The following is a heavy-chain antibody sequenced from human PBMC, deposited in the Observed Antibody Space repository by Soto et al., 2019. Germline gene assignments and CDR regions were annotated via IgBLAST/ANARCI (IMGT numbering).Heavy chain of an antibody. CDR2: IIPILGIA. Sequence: SVKVSCKASGGTFSSYTISWVRQAPGQGLEWMGRIIPILGIANYAQKFQGRVTITADKSTSTAYMELSSLRSEDTAVYYCARTYRWAAAGTPATNWFDPWGQGTLVTVSS. CDR1: GGTFSSYT. D-gene: IGHD6-13*01. V-gene: IGHV1-69*02. CDR3: ARTYRWAAAGTPATNWFDP. J-gene: IGHJ5*02.